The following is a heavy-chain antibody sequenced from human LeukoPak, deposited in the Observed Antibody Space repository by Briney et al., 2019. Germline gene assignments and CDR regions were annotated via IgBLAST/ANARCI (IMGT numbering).Heavy chain of an antibody. CDR3: ARDWYGMDV. CDR2: IYSGGNT. Sequence: GSLELSCAASGFPVSGQYLGLVRQAPGKGLEWVSVIYSGGNTYYADSVKGRFTISRDNSKNTLYLQMNSLRAEDTAVYYCARDWYGMDVWGQGTTVTVSS. CDR1: GFPVSGQY. J-gene: IGHJ6*02. V-gene: IGHV3-53*01.